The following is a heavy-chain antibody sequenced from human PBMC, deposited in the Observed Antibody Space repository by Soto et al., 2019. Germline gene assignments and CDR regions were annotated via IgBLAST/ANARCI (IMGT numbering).Heavy chain of an antibody. J-gene: IGHJ6*02. CDR2: IKQDGSEN. CDR3: ARVGDYCSSTSCYGGWVRYYYYGMDV. CDR1: GFTFSSYW. D-gene: IGHD2-2*01. V-gene: IGHV3-7*01. Sequence: GGSLRLSCAASGFTFSSYWMSWVRQAPGKGLEWVAYIKQDGSENYYVDPVKGRFTISRDNAKNSLYLQMNSLRAEDTAVYYCARVGDYCSSTSCYGGWVRYYYYGMDVWGQGTTVTVSS.